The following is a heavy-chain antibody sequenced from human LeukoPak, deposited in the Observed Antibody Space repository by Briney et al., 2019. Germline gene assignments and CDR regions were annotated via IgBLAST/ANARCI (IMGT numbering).Heavy chain of an antibody. CDR2: INDVDTP. CDR3: ARDMIHSSGAFDS. J-gene: IGHJ4*02. CDR1: GFTVSTNH. Sequence: GGSLRLSCAVSGFTVSTNHMTWVRQAPGKGLEWVSAINDVDTPYYADTVRGRFTISRDSARNTLYLQMKSLRAEDTAVYYCARDMIHSSGAFDSWGQGTLVTVSS. D-gene: IGHD3-22*01. V-gene: IGHV3-53*01.